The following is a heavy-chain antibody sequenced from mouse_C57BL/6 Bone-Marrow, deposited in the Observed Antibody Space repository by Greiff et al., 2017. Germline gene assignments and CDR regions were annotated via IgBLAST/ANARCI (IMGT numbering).Heavy chain of an antibody. D-gene: IGHD2-2*01. CDR2: FYPGSGSI. J-gene: IGHJ3*01. V-gene: IGHV1-62-2*01. CDR1: GYTFTEST. Sequence: QVQLQQSGAELVKPGASVKLSCKASGYTFTESTIHWVKQRSGQGLEWIGWFYPGSGSIKYNENFKDKATLTADKSSCTVYMELSSLTSEDSAVYFCARHEGGVWLRRGSWFAYWGQGTLVTVSA. CDR3: ARHEGGVWLRRGSWFAY.